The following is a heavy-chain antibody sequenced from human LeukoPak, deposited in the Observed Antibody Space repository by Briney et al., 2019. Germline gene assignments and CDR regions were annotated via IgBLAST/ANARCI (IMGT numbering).Heavy chain of an antibody. Sequence: ASVKVSCKASGYTFTSYGISRVRQAPGQGLEWMGWMNPNSGNTGYAQKFQGRVTMTRNTSISTAYMELSSLRSEDTAVYYCARGQSSSSWYLARFDPWGQGTLVTVSS. J-gene: IGHJ5*02. CDR2: MNPNSGNT. D-gene: IGHD6-13*01. CDR3: ARGQSSSSWYLARFDP. V-gene: IGHV1-8*02. CDR1: GYTFTSYG.